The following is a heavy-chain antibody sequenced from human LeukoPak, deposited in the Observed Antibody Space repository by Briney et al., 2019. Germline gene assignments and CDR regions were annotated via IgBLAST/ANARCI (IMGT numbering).Heavy chain of an antibody. CDR3: ARSMLYYDYVWGSYPRGPFDY. CDR1: GGSFSGYY. D-gene: IGHD3-16*02. J-gene: IGHJ4*02. Sequence: PETLSLTCAVYGGSFSGYYWSRIRQPPGKGLEWIGEINHSGSTNYNPSLKSRVTISVDTSKNQFSLKLSSVTAADTAVYYFARSMLYYDYVWGSYPRGPFDYWGQGTLVTVSS. CDR2: INHSGST. V-gene: IGHV4-34*01.